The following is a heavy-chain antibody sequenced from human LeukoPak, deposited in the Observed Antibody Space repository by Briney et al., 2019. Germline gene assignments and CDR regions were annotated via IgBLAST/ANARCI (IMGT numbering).Heavy chain of an antibody. J-gene: IGHJ4*02. CDR3: AGQNCGGDCWVRY. Sequence: SETLSLTCTVSGGSISSHCWSWIRLPPGKGLEWIGDMYYSGSTNYNPSLKSRVTISVDTSKNQFSLKLSSVTAEDTAVYYCAGQNCGGDCWVRYWGQGTLVTVSS. CDR2: MYYSGST. D-gene: IGHD2-21*02. CDR1: GGSISSHC. V-gene: IGHV4-59*11.